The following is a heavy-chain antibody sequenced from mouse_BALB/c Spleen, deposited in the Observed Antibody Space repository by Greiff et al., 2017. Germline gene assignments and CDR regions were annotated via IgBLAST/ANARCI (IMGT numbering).Heavy chain of an antibody. Sequence: QVQLQQPGAELVMPGASVKMSCKASGYTFTDYWMHWVKQRPGQGLEWIGAIDTSDSYTSYNQKFKGKATLTVDKSSSTAYMELRSLTSEDTAVYYCARSRLYAMDYWGQGTSVTVSS. CDR3: ARSRLYAMDY. V-gene: IGHV1-69*01. J-gene: IGHJ4*01. CDR1: GYTFTDYW. CDR2: IDTSDSYT.